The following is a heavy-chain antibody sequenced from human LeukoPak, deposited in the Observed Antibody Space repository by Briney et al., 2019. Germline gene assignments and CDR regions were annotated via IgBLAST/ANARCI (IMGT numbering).Heavy chain of an antibody. CDR1: GFTFSSYS. D-gene: IGHD3-10*01. CDR2: ISSSSSTI. Sequence: PGGSLRLSCAASGFTFSSYSMNWVRQAPGKGLEWVSYISSSSSTIYYADSVKCLFTISRDNAKNSLYLQMNSLRAEGTAVYYCASDLWDYYGSGSYLPGPGIWGQGTMVTVSS. CDR3: ASDLWDYYGSGSYLPGPGI. J-gene: IGHJ3*02. V-gene: IGHV3-48*01.